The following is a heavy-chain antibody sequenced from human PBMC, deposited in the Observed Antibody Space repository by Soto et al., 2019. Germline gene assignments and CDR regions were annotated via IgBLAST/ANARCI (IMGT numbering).Heavy chain of an antibody. J-gene: IGHJ5*02. CDR3: ARSIIAARSNNWFDP. Sequence: SETLSLTCTVSGGSISSGGYYWSWIRQHPGKGLEWIGYIYYSGSTYYNPSLKSRVTISVDTSKNQFSLKLSSATAADTAVYYCARSIIAARSNNWFDPWGQGTLVTVSS. D-gene: IGHD6-6*01. CDR1: GGSISSGGYY. V-gene: IGHV4-31*03. CDR2: IYYSGST.